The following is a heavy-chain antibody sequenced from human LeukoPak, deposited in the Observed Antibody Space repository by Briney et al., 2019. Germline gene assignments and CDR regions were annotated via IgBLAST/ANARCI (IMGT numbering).Heavy chain of an antibody. CDR3: AREGPETYNFDF. CDR1: GYTFTNYY. V-gene: IGHV1-46*01. J-gene: IGHJ4*02. CDR2: TRPRSGRT. D-gene: IGHD1-14*01. Sequence: ASVKVSCKTSGYTFTNYYMHWMRQAPGQGPEWMGITRPRSGRTMYPQKFQGRVTMTWDMSTSTFYMELTSLTSDDTAVYYCAREGPETYNFDFWGQGTLVTVSS.